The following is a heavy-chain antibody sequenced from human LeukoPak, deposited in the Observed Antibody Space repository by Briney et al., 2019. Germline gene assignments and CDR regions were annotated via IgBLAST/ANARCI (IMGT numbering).Heavy chain of an antibody. D-gene: IGHD3-10*01. CDR2: ISYDGSNK. Sequence: TGGSLRLSCAASGFTFSSYAMHWVRQAPGKGLEWVAVISYDGSNKYYADSVKGRFTISRDNSKNTLYLQMNSLRAEDTAVYYCARMYGSGSYYDGVRYYFDYWGQGTLVTVSS. CDR3: ARMYGSGSYYDGVRYYFDY. J-gene: IGHJ4*02. CDR1: GFTFSSYA. V-gene: IGHV3-30-3*01.